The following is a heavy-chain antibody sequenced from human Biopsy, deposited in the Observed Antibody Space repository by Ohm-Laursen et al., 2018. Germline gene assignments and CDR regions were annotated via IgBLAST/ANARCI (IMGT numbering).Heavy chain of an antibody. D-gene: IGHD3-22*01. CDR2: IYSSGRT. CDR3: ARIIVRSSGSSNYFDY. Sequence: SDTLSLTCGVSGGSLNNHYWSWIRQSPGKGLEWLAYIYSSGRTNYNPSLKSRIIVSVDTSKNQLSLKVTSVTAVDTAIYYCARIIVRSSGSSNYFDYWGQGTLVTVSS. V-gene: IGHV4-4*08. J-gene: IGHJ4*02. CDR1: GGSLNNHY.